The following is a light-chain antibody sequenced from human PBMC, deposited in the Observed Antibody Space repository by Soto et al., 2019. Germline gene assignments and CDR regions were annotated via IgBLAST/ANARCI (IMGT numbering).Light chain of an antibody. CDR2: RAS. V-gene: IGKV3-15*01. Sequence: EALMTQSPATLSVSPGERATLSCRASENIDSDVAWYQHKYGQAPRLLIYRASARATGVPARFSGSGSGTDFTLTISSLQSDDFASYYCQQYSEWPYTFGQGTKLEIK. CDR3: QQYSEWPYT. CDR1: ENIDSD. J-gene: IGKJ2*01.